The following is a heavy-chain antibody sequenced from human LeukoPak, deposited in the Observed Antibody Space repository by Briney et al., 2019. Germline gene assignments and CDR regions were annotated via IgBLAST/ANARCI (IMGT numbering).Heavy chain of an antibody. D-gene: IGHD3-22*01. CDR3: ARESMIARERKFDY. CDR2: INPSGGTT. J-gene: IGHJ4*02. Sequence: GASVKVSCKASGYPLTIYYMHWVRQAPGQGLEWVGIINPSGGTTNYAQKFQDRVTMTRDTSTSTVYTELSSLRSGDTAVYYCARESMIARERKFDYWGQGTLVTVSS. V-gene: IGHV1-46*01. CDR1: GYPLTIYY.